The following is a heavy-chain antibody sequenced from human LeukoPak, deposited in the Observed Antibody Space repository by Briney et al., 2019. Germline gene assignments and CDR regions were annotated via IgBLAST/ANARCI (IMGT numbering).Heavy chain of an antibody. CDR1: GFSVSSSY. Sequence: GGSLRLSCAASGFSVSSSYMNWVRQAPGKGLEWVGRIKSKTDGGTTDYAAPVKGRFTISRDDSKNTLYLQMNSLKTEDTAVYYCSTTYYYDSSEGYWGQGTLVTVSS. CDR2: IKSKTDGGTT. V-gene: IGHV3-15*07. CDR3: STTYYYDSSEGY. J-gene: IGHJ4*02. D-gene: IGHD3-22*01.